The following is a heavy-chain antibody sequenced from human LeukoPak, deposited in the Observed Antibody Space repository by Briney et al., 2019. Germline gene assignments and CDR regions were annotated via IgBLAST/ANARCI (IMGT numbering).Heavy chain of an antibody. V-gene: IGHV3-7*01. CDR3: ASRYCTGVNCFAASYMCMDV. J-gene: IGHJ6*03. Sequence: GGSLRLSCAASGLTFSRYWMTWFRPARGEGLVWVANIKQDGSEKYYADSVKGRFTISRDNADRSLYLQMTSLRVEDTAVYFCASRYCTGVNCFAASYMCMDVWGKGTTVTVSS. CDR1: GLTFSRYW. CDR2: IKQDGSEK. D-gene: IGHD2-8*02.